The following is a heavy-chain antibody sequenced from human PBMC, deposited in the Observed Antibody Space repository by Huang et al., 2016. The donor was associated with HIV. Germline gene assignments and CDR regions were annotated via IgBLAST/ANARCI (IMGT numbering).Heavy chain of an antibody. CDR2: ISPGSSVR. D-gene: IGHD6-13*01. CDR3: ARDRGQQLSPFDS. Sequence: EVQLVESGGGLVKPGGSLRLSCAASGFSLDSYNMYWVRQTPGKGLQWVSSISPGSSVRDYADSVKCRFSISRDNAKNSLYLQMNNLRGEDTAVYYCARDRGQQLSPFDSWGQGTLVTVSS. J-gene: IGHJ4*02. V-gene: IGHV3-21*01. CDR1: GFSLDSYN.